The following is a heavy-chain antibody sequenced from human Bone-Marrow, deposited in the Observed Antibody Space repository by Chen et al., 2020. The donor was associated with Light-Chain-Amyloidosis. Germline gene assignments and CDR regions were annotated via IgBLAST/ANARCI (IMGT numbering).Heavy chain of an antibody. V-gene: IGHV3-15*01. CDR3: TTDGRTDY. CDR1: GFTFSGAW. J-gene: IGHJ4*02. CDR2: IKGDADGGTT. Sequence: EVNLVESGGGLVKPGGSLRLSCAASGFTFSGAWMSWVRQAPGKGLEWLGRIKGDADGGTTDYAAPVQGRFSISRDDSKKTLYLQMSSLKIEDTAMYYCTTDGRTDYWGQGTLVTVSS.